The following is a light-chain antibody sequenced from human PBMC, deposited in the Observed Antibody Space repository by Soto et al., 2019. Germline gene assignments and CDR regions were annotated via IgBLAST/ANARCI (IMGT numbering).Light chain of an antibody. Sequence: DIQMTQSPSTLSASVGDRITITCRASQSINTWLAWYQQKQGEAPKLLIYEGSTLGRGVPSRFSGSGSGTEFTLTIGRLQPDDFATFDYQRYKTYSRTFRQGTKVDVK. CDR2: EGS. CDR1: QSINTW. J-gene: IGKJ1*01. V-gene: IGKV1-5*03. CDR3: QRYKTYSRT.